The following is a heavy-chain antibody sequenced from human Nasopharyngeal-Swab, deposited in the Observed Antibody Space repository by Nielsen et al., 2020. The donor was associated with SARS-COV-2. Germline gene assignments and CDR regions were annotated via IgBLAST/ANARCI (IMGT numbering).Heavy chain of an antibody. V-gene: IGHV3-21*01. CDR2: ISSSSSYI. D-gene: IGHD1-14*01. CDR3: ARDRGITMPFDY. CDR1: GFTFSSYS. Sequence: ATLSLTCTASGFTFSSYSMNWVRQAPGKGLEWVSSISSSSSYIYYADSVKGRFTISRDNAKNSLYLQMNSLRAEDTAVYYCARDRGITMPFDYWGQGTLVTVSS. J-gene: IGHJ4*02.